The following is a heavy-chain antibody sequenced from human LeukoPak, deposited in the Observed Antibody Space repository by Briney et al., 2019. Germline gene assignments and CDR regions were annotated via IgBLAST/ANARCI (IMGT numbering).Heavy chain of an antibody. CDR1: GYTFTGYY. CDR2: INPNSGGT. Sequence: ASVKVSCKASGYTFTGYYMHWMRQAPGQGLEWMGWINPNSGGTNYAQKFQGRVTMTRDTSISTAYMELSRLRSDDTAVYYCARDPASSGWYVRYDYWGQGTLVTVSS. J-gene: IGHJ4*02. CDR3: ARDPASSGWYVRYDY. V-gene: IGHV1-2*02. D-gene: IGHD6-19*01.